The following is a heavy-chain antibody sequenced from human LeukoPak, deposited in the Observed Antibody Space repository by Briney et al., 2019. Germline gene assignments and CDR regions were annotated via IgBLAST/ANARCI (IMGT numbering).Heavy chain of an antibody. D-gene: IGHD3-10*01. J-gene: IGHJ4*02. CDR1: GYTFTGYY. CDR2: INPNSGGT. CDR3: AREGYHYGSGNFPFDS. V-gene: IGHV1-2*02. Sequence: ASVKVSCKASGYTFTGYYMHWVRQAPGQGLEWMGWINPNSGGTNYAQKFQGRVTMTRDTSISKAYMELSRLRSDDTAVYYCAREGYHYGSGNFPFDSWGQGTLVTVSS.